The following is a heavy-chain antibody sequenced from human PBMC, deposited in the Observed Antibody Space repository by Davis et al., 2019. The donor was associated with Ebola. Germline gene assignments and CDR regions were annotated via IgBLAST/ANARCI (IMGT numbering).Heavy chain of an antibody. CDR2: TYYSSKWYH. D-gene: IGHD1-26*01. Sequence: PSETLSLTCAISGDSVSSAGWNWIRQSPLRGLEWLGRTYYSSKWYHDYAVSVSSRITINPDTSKNQFSLQLNSVTPEDTAVYYCVRGWGRIGMGVWGQGTTVIVSS. CDR1: GDSVSSAG. J-gene: IGHJ6*02. V-gene: IGHV6-1*01. CDR3: VRGWGRIGMGV.